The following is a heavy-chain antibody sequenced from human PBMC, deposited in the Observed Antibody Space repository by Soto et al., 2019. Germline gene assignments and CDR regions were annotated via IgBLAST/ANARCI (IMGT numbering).Heavy chain of an antibody. CDR1: GFTFSDYY. CDR2: ISGSSGNI. Sequence: QVQLVESGGGVGKPGGSLRLSCAASGFTFSDYYMSWTRQAPGKGLEWVAYISGSSGNIYYAASVKGRFTISRDNAKNSLYLQMNSLRADDTAVYYCARDRYSGSDAYMDVWGNGTTVTVSS. J-gene: IGHJ6*03. V-gene: IGHV3-11*01. CDR3: ARDRYSGSDAYMDV. D-gene: IGHD5-12*01.